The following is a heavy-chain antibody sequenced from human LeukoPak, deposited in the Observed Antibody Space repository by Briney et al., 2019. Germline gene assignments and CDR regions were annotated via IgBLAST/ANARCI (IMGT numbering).Heavy chain of an antibody. CDR3: TTPPD. J-gene: IGHJ1*01. CDR2: MKSKSDGGTT. Sequence: GGPLRLSCAVSGLSVSDAWMSWVRQAPGKGLEWVGRMKSKSDGGTTDYTTSVKGRFTISRDDSKNTLYLQMNSLKTEDTAVYYCTTPPDWGQGTLVTVSS. V-gene: IGHV3-15*01. CDR1: GLSVSDAW.